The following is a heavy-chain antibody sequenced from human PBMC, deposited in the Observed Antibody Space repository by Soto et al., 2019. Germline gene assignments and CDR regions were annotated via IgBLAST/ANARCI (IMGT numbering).Heavy chain of an antibody. V-gene: IGHV1-69*15. D-gene: IGHD2-2*01. CDR3: ARDPSEGRVGNWFES. J-gene: IGHJ5*01. CDR2: ITPIYPTT. CDR1: GGTFYTYT. Sequence: QVQLVQSGAEVRKPGSSVQVSCKASGGTFYTYTFSWVRQAPGQGLEWMGSITPIYPTTNYAEKFQGRLTVTADGSTNTAYMELNSLTSEDTAVYYCARDPSEGRVGNWFESWGQGTLVTVSS.